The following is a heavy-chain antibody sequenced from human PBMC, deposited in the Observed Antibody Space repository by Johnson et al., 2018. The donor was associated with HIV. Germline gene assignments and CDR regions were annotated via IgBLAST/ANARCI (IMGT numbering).Heavy chain of an antibody. Sequence: VQLVESGGGLVKPGRSLKLSCAASGFTFDDYAMHWVRQTPGKGLEWVSGISWNSGSIGYADSVKGRFTISRDNAKNSLYLQMNSLRAEDTALYYCARSGAGAAFDIWGQGTMVTVSS. D-gene: IGHD6-19*01. CDR2: ISWNSGSI. CDR1: GFTFDDYA. J-gene: IGHJ3*02. CDR3: ARSGAGAAFDI. V-gene: IGHV3-9*01.